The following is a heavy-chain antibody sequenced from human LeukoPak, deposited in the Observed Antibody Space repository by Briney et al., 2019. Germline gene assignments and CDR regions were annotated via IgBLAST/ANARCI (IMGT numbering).Heavy chain of an antibody. Sequence: GGSLRLSCAASGFTFSSYAMTWVRQAPGKGLEWVSGIAASVGSTYYADSVKGRFTISRDNSKNTLYLRMNSLRADDTAVYYCAKRMTTVTFSHNGLDVWGQGTAVTVSS. V-gene: IGHV3-23*01. CDR1: GFTFSSYA. CDR3: AKRMTTVTFSHNGLDV. J-gene: IGHJ6*02. D-gene: IGHD4-17*01. CDR2: IAASVGST.